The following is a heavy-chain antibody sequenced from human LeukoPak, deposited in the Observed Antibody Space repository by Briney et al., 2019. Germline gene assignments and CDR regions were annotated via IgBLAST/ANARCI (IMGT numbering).Heavy chain of an antibody. Sequence: SGGSLRLSCAASGFTFSSYAMSWVRQAPGKGLEWVSAISGSGGSTYYADSVKGRFTISRDNSKNTLYLQMNSLRAEDTAVYYCAKPPHRGREDPYYDSSGYTYWGQGTLVTVSS. CDR1: GFTFSSYA. CDR2: ISGSGGST. D-gene: IGHD3-22*01. J-gene: IGHJ4*02. CDR3: AKPPHRGREDPYYDSSGYTY. V-gene: IGHV3-23*01.